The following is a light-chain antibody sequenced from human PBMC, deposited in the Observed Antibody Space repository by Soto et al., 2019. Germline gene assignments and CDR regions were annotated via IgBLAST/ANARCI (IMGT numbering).Light chain of an antibody. Sequence: QSVLTQPASVSGSPGQSITISCTGTSSDVGGYNYVSWYQQHPGKVPELMIYDVSNRPSGVSNRFSGSKSGNTASLTISGLQAEDEADYYCSSYTSSSTVIFGGGTQLTVL. V-gene: IGLV2-14*03. CDR3: SSYTSSSTVI. CDR1: SSDVGGYNY. CDR2: DVS. J-gene: IGLJ2*01.